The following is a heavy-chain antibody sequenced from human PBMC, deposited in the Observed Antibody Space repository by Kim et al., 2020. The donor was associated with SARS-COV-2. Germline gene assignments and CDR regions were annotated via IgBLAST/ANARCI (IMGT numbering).Heavy chain of an antibody. CDR1: GFTFSSYS. Sequence: GGSLRLSCAASGFTFSSYSMNWVRQAPGKGLEWVSSISSSSSYIYYADSVKGRFTISRDNAKNSLYLQMNSLRAEDTAVYYCARLSSPSVDTAMVKGSTQFPPWGYGMDVWGRGTTVTVSS. J-gene: IGHJ6*02. V-gene: IGHV3-21*01. CDR2: ISSSSSYI. CDR3: ARLSSPSVDTAMVKGSTQFPPWGYGMDV. D-gene: IGHD5-18*01.